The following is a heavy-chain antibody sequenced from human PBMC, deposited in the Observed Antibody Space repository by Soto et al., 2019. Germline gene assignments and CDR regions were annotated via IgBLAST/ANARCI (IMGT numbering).Heavy chain of an antibody. V-gene: IGHV3-30*18. Sequence: GGSLRLSCAASGFTFSSYGMHWVRQAPGKGLEWVAVISYDGSNKYYADSVKGRFTISRDNSKNTLYLQMNSLRAEDTAVYYCAKERHYGFLEWHPFDPWGQGTLVTVSS. CDR2: ISYDGSNK. CDR3: AKERHYGFLEWHPFDP. D-gene: IGHD3-3*01. J-gene: IGHJ5*02. CDR1: GFTFSSYG.